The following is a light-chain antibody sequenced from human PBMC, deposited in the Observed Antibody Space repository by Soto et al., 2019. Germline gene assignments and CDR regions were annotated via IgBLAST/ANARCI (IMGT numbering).Light chain of an antibody. CDR3: SSYAGSNNLV. CDR2: EVS. J-gene: IGLJ2*01. CDR1: SSDVGGYNY. Sequence: QSVLTRPPSASGSPGQSVTISCTGTSSDVGGYNYVSWYQQHPGKAPKLMIYEVSKRPSGVPDRFSGSKSGNTASLTVSGLQAEDEADYYCSSYAGSNNLVFGGGTQLTVL. V-gene: IGLV2-8*01.